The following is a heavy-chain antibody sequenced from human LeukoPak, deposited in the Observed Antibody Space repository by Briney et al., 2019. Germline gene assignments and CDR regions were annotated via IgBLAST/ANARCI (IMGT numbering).Heavy chain of an antibody. J-gene: IGHJ6*02. CDR1: GGSFSGYY. CDR2: INHSGST. Sequence: SETLSLTCAVYGGSFSGYYWSWIRQPPGKGLEWIGEINHSGSTNYNPSLKSRVTISVDTSKNQFSLKLSSVTAADTAVYYCARDAPLPDYGDWIQDGYYGMDVWGQGTTVTVSS. CDR3: ARDAPLPDYGDWIQDGYYGMDV. V-gene: IGHV4-34*01. D-gene: IGHD4-17*01.